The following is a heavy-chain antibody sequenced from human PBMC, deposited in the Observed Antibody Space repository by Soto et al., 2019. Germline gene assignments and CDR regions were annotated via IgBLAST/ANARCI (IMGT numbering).Heavy chain of an antibody. V-gene: IGHV3-48*01. CDR3: AREGWPFDY. CDR2: ISSSSSTI. CDR1: GFTFSSYS. J-gene: IGHJ4*02. Sequence: EVQLVESGGGLVQPGGSLRLSCAASGFTFSSYSMHWVRQAPGKGLEGVSYISSSSSTIYYADSVKGRFTISRDNAKNSLYLQMNSLRAEDTAVYYCAREGWPFDYWGQGTLVTVSS.